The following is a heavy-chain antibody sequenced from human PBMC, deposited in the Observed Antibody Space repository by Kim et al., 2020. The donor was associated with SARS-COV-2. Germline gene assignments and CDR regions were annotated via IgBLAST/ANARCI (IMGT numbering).Heavy chain of an antibody. J-gene: IGHJ4*02. Sequence: GGSLRLSCAASGFIFSNYWMSWVRQAPGKGPECVANIRPDGGVQFYVDSVRGRFSISRDNAQNSLYLQMNSLRVEDTALYYCVRLIDYWGQGTLFSVSS. CDR3: VRLIDY. CDR1: GFIFSNYW. V-gene: IGHV3-7*03. CDR2: IRPDGGVQ.